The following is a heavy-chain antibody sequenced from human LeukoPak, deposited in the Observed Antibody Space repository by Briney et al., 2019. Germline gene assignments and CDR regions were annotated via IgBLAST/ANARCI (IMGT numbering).Heavy chain of an antibody. V-gene: IGHV1-69*04. D-gene: IGHD6-13*01. CDR2: IIPILGIA. Sequence: SVKFSCKASGGTFSSYATSWVRQAPGQGLEWMGRIIPILGIAIYAKEFQGRVTIAADKSTSTAYMELSSLRSEDTAVYYCARASSLYSSSRIYYYYGMDVWGQGTTVIVSS. CDR3: ARASSLYSSSRIYYYYGMDV. J-gene: IGHJ6*02. CDR1: GGTFSSYA.